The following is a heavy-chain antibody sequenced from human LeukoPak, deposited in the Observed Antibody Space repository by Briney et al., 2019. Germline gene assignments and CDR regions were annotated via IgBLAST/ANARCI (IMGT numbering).Heavy chain of an antibody. V-gene: IGHV4-59*01. Sequence: SETLSLTCTVSGGSISSYYWSWIRQPPGKGLEWIGYIYYSGSTNYNPSLKSRVTISVDTSKNQFSLKLSSVTAADTAVYYCARGPHNYYDSKEDPYYYGMDVWGQGTTVTVSS. CDR3: ARGPHNYYDSKEDPYYYGMDV. CDR2: IYYSGST. CDR1: GGSISSYY. D-gene: IGHD3-22*01. J-gene: IGHJ6*02.